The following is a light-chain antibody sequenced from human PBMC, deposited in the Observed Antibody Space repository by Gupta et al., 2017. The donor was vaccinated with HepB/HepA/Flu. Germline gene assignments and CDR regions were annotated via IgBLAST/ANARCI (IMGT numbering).Light chain of an antibody. Sequence: EIVLTQSPLSLHVTPGEPASIYCRSSQSLRHSNGNKYLDWYLQKPGQSPQLLIYLGSNRASGDLVRFSGSGLGKDVSFKIIRGEVEDVGVYYSGHPRQNPPFPFGHGTKVEIK. CDR1: QSLRHSNGNKY. CDR2: LGS. CDR3: GHPRQNPPFP. J-gene: IGKJ3*01. V-gene: IGKV2-28*01.